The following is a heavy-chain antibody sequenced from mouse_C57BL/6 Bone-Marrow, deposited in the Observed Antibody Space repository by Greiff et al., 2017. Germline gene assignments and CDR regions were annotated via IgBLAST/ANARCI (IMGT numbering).Heavy chain of an antibody. Sequence: VQLKESGGGLVQPGGSLKLSCAASGFTFSDYYMYWVRQTPEKRLAWVAYISNGGGSTYYPDTVKGRFPISRDKAKNNLYLQMSRLKSEDTAMYYCARHGYYGSGYCDVWGTGTTVTVSS. CDR2: ISNGGGST. V-gene: IGHV5-12*01. D-gene: IGHD1-1*01. CDR3: ARHGYYGSGYCDV. J-gene: IGHJ1*03. CDR1: GFTFSDYY.